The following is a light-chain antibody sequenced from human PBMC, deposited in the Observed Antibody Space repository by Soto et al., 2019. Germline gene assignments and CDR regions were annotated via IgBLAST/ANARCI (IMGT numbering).Light chain of an antibody. J-gene: IGLJ3*02. CDR1: RSSIGSNT. V-gene: IGLV1-36*01. CDR3: AAWDDSLNGWV. CDR2: YDD. Sequence: QSVVTQPPSASGTPGQRVTISCSGSRSSIGSNTVNWYQQLPGKAPKLLIYYDDLLPSGVSDRFSGSKSGTSASLAISGLQSEDEADYYCAAWDDSLNGWVFGGGTQLTVL.